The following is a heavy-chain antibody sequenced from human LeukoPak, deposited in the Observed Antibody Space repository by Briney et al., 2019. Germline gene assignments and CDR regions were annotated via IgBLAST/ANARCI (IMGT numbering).Heavy chain of an antibody. J-gene: IGHJ4*02. D-gene: IGHD3-10*01. V-gene: IGHV4-59*01. Sequence: SETLSLTCTVSGGSISSYYWSWIRQPPGKGLEWIGYIYYSGSTNYNPSLKSRVTISVDTFKNQFSLKLSSVTAADTAVYYCARDNVRGGSDYWGQGTLVTVSS. CDR3: ARDNVRGGSDY. CDR2: IYYSGST. CDR1: GGSISSYY.